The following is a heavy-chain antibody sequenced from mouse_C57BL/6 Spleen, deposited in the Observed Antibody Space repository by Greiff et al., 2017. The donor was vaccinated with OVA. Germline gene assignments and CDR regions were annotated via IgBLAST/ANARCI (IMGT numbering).Heavy chain of an antibody. CDR2: IYPRSGNT. J-gene: IGHJ2*01. CDR3: ARSITTVVATDYFDY. V-gene: IGHV1-81*01. Sequence: QVQLQQSGAELARPGASVKLSCKASGYTFTSYGISWVKQRTGQGLEWIGEIYPRSGNTYYNEKFKGKATLTADKSSSTAYMELRSLTSEDSAVYFCARSITTVVATDYFDYWGQGTTLTVSS. CDR1: GYTFTSYG. D-gene: IGHD1-1*01.